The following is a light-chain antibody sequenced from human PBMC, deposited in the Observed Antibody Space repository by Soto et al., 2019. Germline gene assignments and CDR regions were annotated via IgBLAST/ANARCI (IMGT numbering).Light chain of an antibody. J-gene: IGKJ1*01. V-gene: IGKV3-20*01. CDR1: QSVSSGY. Sequence: EVVMTQSPGTLSLSPGDGATLSCRASQSVSSGYLAWYQQKPGQAPRLLIYGASRRAGGIPDRFSGSGSGTDFTLSISRLEPEDFAVYWCQHYGNSPTFGQGTKVDIK. CDR2: GAS. CDR3: QHYGNSPT.